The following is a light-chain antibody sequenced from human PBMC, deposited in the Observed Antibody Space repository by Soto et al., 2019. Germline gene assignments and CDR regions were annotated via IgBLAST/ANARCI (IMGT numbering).Light chain of an antibody. CDR3: QKYAGWPLT. J-gene: IGKJ4*01. CDR1: QSIGTN. CDR2: KTS. Sequence: EVVMTQSPATVSVSPGERTSLSCRASQSIGTNLGWYQQRPGQAPRLLIAKTSIRVAGVPARFSGSGSGTEFTLTISSLQSEDIAVYYCQKYAGWPLTFGGGTKVDIK. V-gene: IGKV3D-15*01.